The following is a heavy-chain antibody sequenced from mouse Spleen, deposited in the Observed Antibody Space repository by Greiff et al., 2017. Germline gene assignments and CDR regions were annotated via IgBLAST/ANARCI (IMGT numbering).Heavy chain of an antibody. D-gene: IGHD1-1*01. Sequence: EVQLQQSGPELVKPGASVKISCKASGYSFTGYYMNWVKQSPEKSLEWIGEINPSTGGTTYNQKFKAKATLTVDKSSSTAYMQLKSLTSEDSAVYYCARGYDGSYHYAMDYWGQGTSVTVSS. CDR2: INPSTGGT. CDR1: GYSFTGYY. V-gene: IGHV1-42*01. CDR3: ARGYDGSYHYAMDY. J-gene: IGHJ4*01.